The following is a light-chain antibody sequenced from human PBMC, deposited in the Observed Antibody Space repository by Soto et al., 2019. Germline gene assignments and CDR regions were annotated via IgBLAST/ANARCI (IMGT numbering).Light chain of an antibody. CDR2: DAS. CDR3: QQYSSSPLT. Sequence: EIMLTQSPGTLSLSPGERATLSCRASQSVSSNYLAWFQQKPGQAPRLLIYDASTRATGIPDRFSGSGSGTDFTHAISRLELDDDAVYYCQQYSSSPLTFGPGTRVDIK. CDR1: QSVSSNY. V-gene: IGKV3-20*01. J-gene: IGKJ3*01.